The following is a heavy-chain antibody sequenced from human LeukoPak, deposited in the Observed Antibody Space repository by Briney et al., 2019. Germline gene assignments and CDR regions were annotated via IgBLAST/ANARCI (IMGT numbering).Heavy chain of an antibody. CDR2: IRSKAYGGTT. CDR3: TRDDGPYYYDSSGP. J-gene: IGHJ5*02. CDR1: GLTLGDYA. Sequence: GGSLRLSCTAPGLTLGDYAMSWVRQGPGKGLEWGGFIRSKAYGGTTEYAAAVKARFTITRDDSKSIAYLQMNSLRTEDTAVYYCTRDDGPYYYDSSGPWGQGTLVTVSA. V-gene: IGHV3-49*04. D-gene: IGHD3-22*01.